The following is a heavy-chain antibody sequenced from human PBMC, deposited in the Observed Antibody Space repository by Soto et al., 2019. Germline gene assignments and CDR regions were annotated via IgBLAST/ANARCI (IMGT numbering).Heavy chain of an antibody. V-gene: IGHV3-21*01. J-gene: IGHJ4*02. CDR2: ISSSSSYI. D-gene: IGHD1-7*01. Sequence: GSLRLSCAASGFTFSSYSMNWVRQAPGKGLEWVSSISSSSSYIYYADSVKGRFTISRDNAKNSLYLQMNSLRAEDTAVYYCARARYNWNYYPFDYWGQGTLVTVSS. CDR3: ARARYNWNYYPFDY. CDR1: GFTFSSYS.